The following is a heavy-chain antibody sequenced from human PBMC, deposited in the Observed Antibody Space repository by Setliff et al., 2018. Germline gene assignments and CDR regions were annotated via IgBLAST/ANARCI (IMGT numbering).Heavy chain of an antibody. Sequence: SETLSLTCSVSGDSIFDNYWSWIRQSPGRGLEWIAYISYTGSTNYNPSLKSRVTISLDTSKKHFSLNLRSVTAADTAVYYCARLSPYNTGPPFDYWGQGTLVTVSS. J-gene: IGHJ4*02. CDR2: ISYTGST. CDR1: GDSIFDNY. V-gene: IGHV4-59*08. CDR3: ARLSPYNTGPPFDY. D-gene: IGHD2-8*02.